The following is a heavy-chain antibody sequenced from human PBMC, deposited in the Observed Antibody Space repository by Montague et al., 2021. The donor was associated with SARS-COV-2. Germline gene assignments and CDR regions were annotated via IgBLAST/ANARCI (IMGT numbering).Heavy chain of an antibody. CDR2: ISGSGVTT. V-gene: IGHV3-23*01. D-gene: IGHD3-16*02. Sequence: SLRLSCAASGFTFGNYAMSWVRQAPGKGLEWVSSISGSGVTTDYADSVKGRLTISRDNSKNTMYLQMSNLRAVDTAVYYCAKGTISITFGGGIAKGDSFDFWGQGTMVTVSS. CDR1: GFTFGNYA. J-gene: IGHJ3*01. CDR3: AKGTISITFGGGIAKGDSFDF.